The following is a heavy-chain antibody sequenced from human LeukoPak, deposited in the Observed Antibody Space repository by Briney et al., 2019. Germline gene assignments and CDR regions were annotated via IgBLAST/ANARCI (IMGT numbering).Heavy chain of an antibody. CDR3: AAEGPLNYYYYMDV. CDR1: GFTFSSYA. V-gene: IGHV3-21*01. J-gene: IGHJ6*03. CDR2: ITGSSSYI. Sequence: GGSLRLSCAASGFTFSSYAMSWVRQAPGKGLEWVSSITGSSSYIYYADSVKGRFTISRDNSKNTLYLQMNSLRAEDTAVYYCAAEGPLNYYYYMDVWGKGTTVTISS.